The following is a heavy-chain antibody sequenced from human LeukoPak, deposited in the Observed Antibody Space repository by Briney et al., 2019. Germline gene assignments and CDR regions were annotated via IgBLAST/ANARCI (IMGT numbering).Heavy chain of an antibody. V-gene: IGHV4-4*07. CDR2: IYNSGGT. CDR1: RGSIRGSH. Sequence: SETLSLTCTVSRGSIRGSHWSWIRQPAGKGLEWIAIIYNSGGTNYNPSLKSRVTISRDTSKNQFSLTLTSVTAADTAVYYCASDLNVPPYNWFDPWGQGTLVTVSS. J-gene: IGHJ5*02. CDR3: ASDLNVPPYNWFDP.